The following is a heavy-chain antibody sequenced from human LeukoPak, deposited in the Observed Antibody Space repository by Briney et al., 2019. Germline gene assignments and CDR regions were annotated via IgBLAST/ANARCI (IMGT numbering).Heavy chain of an antibody. V-gene: IGHV4-59*01. J-gene: IGHJ6*03. CDR2: IYYSGST. CDR3: ARGGYSYGYGPYYYYMDV. D-gene: IGHD5-18*01. Sequence: SETLSLTCTVSGGSISSYYWSWIRQPPGKGLEWIGYIYYSGSTNYNPSLNSRVTISVDTSKNQFSLKLSSVTAADTAVYYCARGGYSYGYGPYYYYMDVWGKGTTVTVSS. CDR1: GGSISSYY.